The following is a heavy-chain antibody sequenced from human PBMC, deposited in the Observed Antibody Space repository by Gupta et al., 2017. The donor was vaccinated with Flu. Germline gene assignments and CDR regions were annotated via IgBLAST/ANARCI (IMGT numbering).Heavy chain of an antibody. CDR1: GGTINRNPYS. CDR3: ARHFVGYCSCGTCYDENDY. CDR2: IYYSGST. J-gene: IGHJ4*02. D-gene: IGHD2-15*01. Sequence: QLQLQESGSGLVKPAETLSLTCIVSGGTINRNPYSWCWIRQHPGKGLEWIGSIYYSGSTYYNPSLKNRFTISVDTSKNQFSLKLSSVTAADTAVYYCARHFVGYCSCGTCYDENDYWGQGPLFTVSS. V-gene: IGHV4-39*01.